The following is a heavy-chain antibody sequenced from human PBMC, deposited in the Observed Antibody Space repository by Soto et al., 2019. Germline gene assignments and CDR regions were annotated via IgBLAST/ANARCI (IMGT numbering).Heavy chain of an antibody. Sequence: QVQLVESGGGVVQPGRSLRLSCAASGFTFSSYGMHWVRQAPGKGLEWVAVISYDGSNKYYADSVKGRFTISRDNSKNTLYMQMNSLRAEDTAVDYCAKDRGGLRSSSWYDSYYYYYGMDVWGQGTTVTVSS. D-gene: IGHD6-13*01. J-gene: IGHJ6*02. CDR1: GFTFSSYG. CDR2: ISYDGSNK. V-gene: IGHV3-30*18. CDR3: AKDRGGLRSSSWYDSYYYYYGMDV.